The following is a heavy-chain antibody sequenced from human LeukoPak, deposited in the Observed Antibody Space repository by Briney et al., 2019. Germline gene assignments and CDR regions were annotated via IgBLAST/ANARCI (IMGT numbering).Heavy chain of an antibody. V-gene: IGHV4-59*08. J-gene: IGHJ2*01. D-gene: IGHD6-25*01. CDR3: ARQGGGFWYFDL. CDR1: GGSISSYY. CDR2: IYYSGST. Sequence: PPETLSLTCTVAGGSISSYYWSWVRQPPGKGLEWIGYIYYSGSTNYNPSLKSRVTISVDTSKNQFSLKLSSVTAADTAVYYCARQGGGFWYFDLWGRGTLVTVSS.